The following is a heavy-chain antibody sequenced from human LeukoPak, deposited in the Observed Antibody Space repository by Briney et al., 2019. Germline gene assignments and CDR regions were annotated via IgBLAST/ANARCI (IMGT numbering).Heavy chain of an antibody. CDR2: IYHSGST. CDR1: GGSISSGGYS. J-gene: IGHJ4*02. CDR3: AKWPYYDSSGYSY. Sequence: SETLSLTCAVSGGSISSGGYSWSWIRQPPGKGLEWIGYIYHSGSTNYNPPLKSRVTISVDKSKNQFSLKLSSVTAADTAVYYCAKWPYYDSSGYSYWGQGTLVTVSS. V-gene: IGHV4-30-2*01. D-gene: IGHD3-22*01.